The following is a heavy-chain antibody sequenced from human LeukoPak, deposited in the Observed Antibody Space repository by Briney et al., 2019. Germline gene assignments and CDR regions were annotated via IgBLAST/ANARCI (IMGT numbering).Heavy chain of an antibody. CDR1: GFTFRTYW. Sequence: PGGSLRLSCAVSGFTFRTYWMHWVRQVPGEGLVWVSRINEDGSITNYADSVKGRFSISRDNAKNTLYLQMNSLRAEDTAVYYCARDILSQGPDAFDIWGQGTMVTVSS. D-gene: IGHD2/OR15-2a*01. CDR2: INEDGSIT. V-gene: IGHV3-74*01. J-gene: IGHJ3*02. CDR3: ARDILSQGPDAFDI.